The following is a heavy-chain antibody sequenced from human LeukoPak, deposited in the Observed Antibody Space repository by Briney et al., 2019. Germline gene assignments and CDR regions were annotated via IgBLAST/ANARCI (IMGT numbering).Heavy chain of an antibody. V-gene: IGHV3-66*01. CDR1: GFTVSSNY. CDR3: ARDEENYYGSGSYGAFDI. J-gene: IGHJ3*02. D-gene: IGHD3-10*01. CDR2: SYSGGST. Sequence: GGSLRLSCAASGFTVSSNYMSWVRQAPGTGLEWVSVSYSGGSTYYADSVKGRFTVSRDNSKNTLYLQMNSLRAEDTAVYYCARDEENYYGSGSYGAFDIWGQGTMVTVSS.